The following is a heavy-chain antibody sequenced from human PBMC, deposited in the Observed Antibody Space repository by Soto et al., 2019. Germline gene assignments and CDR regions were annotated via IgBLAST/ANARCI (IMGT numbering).Heavy chain of an antibody. Sequence: QVQLVQSGADVKKPGSSVKVSCKASGGTFSSYGISWVRQAPGQGLEWMGGIIPLFGTTHYAQKLQGRVTITADESTSTAYMDVSSLRSEDTAVYYCARTRRETYLRDAFDIWGQGTMVTVS. CDR2: IIPLFGTT. V-gene: IGHV1-69*01. J-gene: IGHJ3*02. CDR1: GGTFSSYG. CDR3: ARTRRETYLRDAFDI.